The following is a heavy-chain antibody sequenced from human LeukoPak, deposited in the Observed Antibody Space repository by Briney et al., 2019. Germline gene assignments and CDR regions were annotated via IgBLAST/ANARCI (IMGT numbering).Heavy chain of an antibody. CDR1: GFTFSSYG. D-gene: IGHD6-19*01. V-gene: IGHV3-33*06. Sequence: PGGSLRLSCAASGFTFSSYGMHWVRQAPGKGLEWVAVIWYDGSNKYYADSVKGRFTISRDNSKNTLYLQMNSLRAEDTAAYYCAKGRIAVAGTGYYFDYWGQGTLVTVSS. J-gene: IGHJ4*02. CDR2: IWYDGSNK. CDR3: AKGRIAVAGTGYYFDY.